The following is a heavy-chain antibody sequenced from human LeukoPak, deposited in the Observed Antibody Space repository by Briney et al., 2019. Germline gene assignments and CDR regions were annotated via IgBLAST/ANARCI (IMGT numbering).Heavy chain of an antibody. V-gene: IGHV1-18*01. D-gene: IGHD4-17*01. CDR3: AREGNVDYGDYVNDY. Sequence: ASVKVSCKASGYTFTSYGISWVRQAPGQGLEWMGWISAYNGNTNYAQKFQGRVTMTRNTSRSTAYMELSSLRSEDTAVYYCAREGNVDYGDYVNDYWGQGTLVTVSS. CDR1: GYTFTSYG. CDR2: ISAYNGNT. J-gene: IGHJ4*02.